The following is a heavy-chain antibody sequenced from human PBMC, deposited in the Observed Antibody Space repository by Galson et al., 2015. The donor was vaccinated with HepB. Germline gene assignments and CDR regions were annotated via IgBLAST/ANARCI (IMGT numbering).Heavy chain of an antibody. J-gene: IGHJ3*02. Sequence: SVKVSCKASGGTFSSYAISWVRQAPGQGLEWMGRIIPILGIANYAQKFQGRVTITADKSTSTAYMELSSLRSEDTAVYYCARVKLSPSDAFDIWGQGTMVTVSS. CDR2: IIPILGIA. V-gene: IGHV1-69*04. CDR1: GGTFSSYA. CDR3: ARVKLSPSDAFDI. D-gene: IGHD2/OR15-2a*01.